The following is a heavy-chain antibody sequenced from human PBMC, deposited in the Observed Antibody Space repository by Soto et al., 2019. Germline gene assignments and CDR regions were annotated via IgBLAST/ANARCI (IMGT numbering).Heavy chain of an antibody. D-gene: IGHD6-19*01. CDR1: GFTVSSNY. CDR3: ASHGGSSGWPGDAFDI. V-gene: IGHV3-53*01. J-gene: IGHJ3*02. CDR2: IYSGGST. Sequence: GGSLRLSCAASGFTVSSNYMSWVRQAPGKGLEWVSVIYSGGSTYYADSVKGRFTISRDNSKNTLYLQMNSLRAEDTAVYYCASHGGSSGWPGDAFDIWGQGTMGTVSS.